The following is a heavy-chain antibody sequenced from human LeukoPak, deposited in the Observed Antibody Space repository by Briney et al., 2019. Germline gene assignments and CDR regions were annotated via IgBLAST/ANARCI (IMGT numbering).Heavy chain of an antibody. CDR1: GGSISDYH. CDR2: IYNSGRT. J-gene: IGHJ4*02. D-gene: IGHD2-8*01. Sequence: SETLSLTCTVSGGSISDYHWSWIRQPPGKGLEYIGYIYNSGRTFYNPSLKSRVTISVDTSKNQFSLKLSSVTAADTAVYYCASRGTGYCTNGVRSTTPPGGYWGQGTLVTVSS. V-gene: IGHV4-59*12. CDR3: ASRGTGYCTNGVRSTTPPGGY.